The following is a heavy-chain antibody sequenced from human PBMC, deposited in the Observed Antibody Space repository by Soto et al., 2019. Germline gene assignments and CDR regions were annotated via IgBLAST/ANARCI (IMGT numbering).Heavy chain of an antibody. V-gene: IGHV3-11*01. J-gene: IGHJ4*02. Sequence: QVRLVESGGDLVKPGGSLRLSCVGSGFIFGDYAMGWIRQAPGKGLEWISYISLSGYVTFDADSVKGRFTFSRDNAKNSIYVEMNSLTPGDTAVYYCVSWWNGFDYWGQGTLVTVSS. CDR1: GFIFGDYA. D-gene: IGHD1-1*01. CDR3: VSWWNGFDY. CDR2: ISLSGYVT.